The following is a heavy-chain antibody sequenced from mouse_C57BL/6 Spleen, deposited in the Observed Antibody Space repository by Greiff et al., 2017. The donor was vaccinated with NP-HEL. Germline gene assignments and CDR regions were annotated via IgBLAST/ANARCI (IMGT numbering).Heavy chain of an antibody. V-gene: IGHV14-3*01. CDR1: GFHIKNTS. CDR3: ARYDYDGFAY. CDR2: IDPANGNT. Sequence: EVQLQQSVAELVRPGASVKLSCTASGFHIKNTSMHWVKQRPEQGLEWIGRIDPANGNTKYAPKFQGKATITADTSSNTAYLQLSSLTSEDTAIYYCARYDYDGFAYWGQGTLVTVSA. D-gene: IGHD2-4*01. J-gene: IGHJ3*01.